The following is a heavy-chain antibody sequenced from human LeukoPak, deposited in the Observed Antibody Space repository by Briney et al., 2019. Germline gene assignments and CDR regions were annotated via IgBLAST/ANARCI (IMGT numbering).Heavy chain of an antibody. CDR3: AKGGRSSRPYYFDF. Sequence: GGSLRLSCTASGFTFNKYAMSWVRQAPGKGLEWVSAITGSGDDTYHADSVKGRFTISRDNSQNTLYLQMNSLRAEDTAIYYCAKGGRSSRPYYFDFWGQEILVTVSS. V-gene: IGHV3-23*01. J-gene: IGHJ4*02. CDR1: GFTFNKYA. D-gene: IGHD3-10*01. CDR2: ITGSGDDT.